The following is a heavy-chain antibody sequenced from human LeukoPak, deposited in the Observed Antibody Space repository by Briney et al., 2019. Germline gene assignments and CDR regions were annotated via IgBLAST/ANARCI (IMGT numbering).Heavy chain of an antibody. CDR1: GYTLTELS. D-gene: IGHD6-19*01. Sequence: ASVKVSCKVSGYTLTELSMHWVRQAPGKGLEWMGGFDPEDGETIYAQKFQGRVTMTEDTSTDTAYMELSSLRSEDTAVYYCATTYPVAGTGSSWFDPWGQGTQVTVSS. V-gene: IGHV1-24*01. CDR3: ATTYPVAGTGSSWFDP. J-gene: IGHJ5*02. CDR2: FDPEDGET.